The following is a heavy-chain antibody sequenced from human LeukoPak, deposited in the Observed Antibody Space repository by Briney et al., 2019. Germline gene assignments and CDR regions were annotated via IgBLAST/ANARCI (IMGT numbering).Heavy chain of an antibody. V-gene: IGHV4-30-4*01. D-gene: IGHD5-12*01. J-gene: IGHJ4*02. CDR3: ARVPGPRYSGYPPLVEYYFDY. Sequence: SQTLSLTCTVSGGSISSGDYYWSWIRQPPGKGLEWIGYIYYSGSTYYNPSLKSRVTISVDTSKNQFSLKLSSVTAADTAVYYCARVPGPRYSGYPPLVEYYFDYWGQGTLVTVSS. CDR1: GGSISSGDYY. CDR2: IYYSGST.